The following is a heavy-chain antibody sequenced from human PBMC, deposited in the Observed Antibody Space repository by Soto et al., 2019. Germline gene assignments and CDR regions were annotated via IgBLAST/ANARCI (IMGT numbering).Heavy chain of an antibody. CDR1: GYNFTSYA. CDR2: INAGNGNT. D-gene: IGHD6-6*01. CDR3: ARDYEYSSSLFDY. J-gene: IGHJ4*02. Sequence: QVQLVQSGAEVKKPGASVKVSCKASGYNFTSYAMHWVRQAPGQRLEWMGWINAGNGNTKYSQKLQGRVTITRDTSASTAYMELSSLRSEDTAVYYCARDYEYSSSLFDYWGQGTLVTVSS. V-gene: IGHV1-3*01.